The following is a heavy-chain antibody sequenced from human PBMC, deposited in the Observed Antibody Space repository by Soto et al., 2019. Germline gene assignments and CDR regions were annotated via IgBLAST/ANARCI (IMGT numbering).Heavy chain of an antibody. CDR3: ARVRRSSGYYYGY. CDR1: GYRFTGYG. V-gene: IGHV1-2*02. J-gene: IGHJ4*02. D-gene: IGHD3-22*01. CDR2: INPKSGAT. Sequence: ASVKVSCKASGYRFTGYGLHWVRQAPGQGLQWMGWINPKSGATDYAQKFQGRVTMTREMSTNTAYLELSGLRSDDTAEDTAVYYCARVRRSSGYYYGYWGQGTPVTVSS.